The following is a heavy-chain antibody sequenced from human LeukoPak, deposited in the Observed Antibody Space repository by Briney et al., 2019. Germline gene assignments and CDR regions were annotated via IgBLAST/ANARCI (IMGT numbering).Heavy chain of an antibody. CDR1: GYTFASYY. V-gene: IGHV1-46*01. CDR2: INPSGGST. CDR3: VRGVPGVYFYYYMDV. Sequence: ASVKVSCKASGYTFASYYMHWVRQAPGQGLEWMGIINPSGGSTSYAQKFQGRVTMTRDMSTSTVYMELSSLRSEDTAVYYCVRGVPGVYFYYYMDVWGKGTTVTVSS. D-gene: IGHD2-8*01. J-gene: IGHJ6*03.